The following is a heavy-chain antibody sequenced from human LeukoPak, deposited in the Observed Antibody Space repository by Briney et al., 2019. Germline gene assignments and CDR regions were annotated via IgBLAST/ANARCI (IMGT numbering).Heavy chain of an antibody. CDR2: ISYDGSNK. Sequence: QTGGSLRLSCAASEFTFSSYGMHWVRQAPGKGLEWVAVISYDGSNKYYADSVKGRFTISRDNSKNTLYLQMNSLRAEDTAVYYCAKDRRYSSGWPSDCWFDPWGQGTLVTVSS. V-gene: IGHV3-30*18. D-gene: IGHD6-19*01. CDR3: AKDRRYSSGWPSDCWFDP. CDR1: EFTFSSYG. J-gene: IGHJ5*02.